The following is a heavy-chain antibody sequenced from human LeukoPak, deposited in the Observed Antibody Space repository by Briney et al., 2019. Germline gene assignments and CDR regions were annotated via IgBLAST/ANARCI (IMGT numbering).Heavy chain of an antibody. CDR2: ISAYNGNT. V-gene: IGHV1-18*01. J-gene: IGHJ4*02. CDR1: GYTFTSYG. D-gene: IGHD5-12*01. CDR3: ARLLRGYSGYDLDY. Sequence: ASVKVSCKASGYTFTSYGISWVRQAPGQGLEWMGWISAYNGNTNYAPKLQGRVTMTTDTSTSTAYMELRSLRSDDTAVYYCARLLRGYSGYDLDYWGQGTLVTVSS.